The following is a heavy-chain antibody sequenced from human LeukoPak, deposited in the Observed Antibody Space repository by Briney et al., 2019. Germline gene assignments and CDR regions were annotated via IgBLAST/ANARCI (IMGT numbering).Heavy chain of an antibody. V-gene: IGHV1-2*02. CDR2: INPNSGGT. CDR3: ARGPFDY. Sequence: ASVKVSCKASGGTFSSYAISWVRQAPGQGLEWMGWINPNSGGTNYAQKFQGRVTMTRDTSISTAYMELSRLRSDDTAVYYCARGPFDYWGQGTLVTVSS. CDR1: GGTFSSYA. J-gene: IGHJ4*02.